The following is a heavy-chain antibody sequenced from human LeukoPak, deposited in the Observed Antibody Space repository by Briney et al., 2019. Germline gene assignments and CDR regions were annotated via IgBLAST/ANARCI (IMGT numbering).Heavy chain of an antibody. CDR2: INHSGST. D-gene: IGHD2-2*01. J-gene: IGHJ5*02. Sequence: PSETLSLTCAVYGGSFSGYYWSWIRQPPGKGLEWIGEINHSGSTNYNPSLKSRVTISVDTSKNQFSLKLSSVTAADTAVYYCARFRSIDIVVVPAAMSRNNWFDPWGQGTLVTVSS. V-gene: IGHV4-34*01. CDR1: GGSFSGYY. CDR3: ARFRSIDIVVVPAAMSRNNWFDP.